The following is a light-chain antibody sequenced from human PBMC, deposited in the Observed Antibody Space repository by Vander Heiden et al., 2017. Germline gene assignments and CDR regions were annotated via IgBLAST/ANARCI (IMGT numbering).Light chain of an antibody. CDR3: QRSYSTASS. Sequence: DIQMTQSPSSLSASVGDRVTITCRASQSISSYLNWYQQKPGKAPKLLIYAASSLQSGVPSRFSRSGSGTDFTLTISSLQPEDFATYYCQRSYSTASSFGHESNVDI. CDR1: QSISSY. J-gene: IGKJ3*01. CDR2: AAS. V-gene: IGKV1-39*01.